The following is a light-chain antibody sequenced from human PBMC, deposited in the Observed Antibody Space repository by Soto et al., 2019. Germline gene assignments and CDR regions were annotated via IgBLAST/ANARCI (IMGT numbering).Light chain of an antibody. CDR3: TSSAGTKNMV. V-gene: IGLV2-8*01. Sequence: QSALTQPPSASGSPGQSVTISCTGTSSDVGGDYNYVSWYQRHPGKAPKLIIYEVSKRPSGVPDRFSGSKSGNTASLSVSGLQAEDEAYYYCTSSAGTKNMVFGGGTKLTVL. CDR2: EVS. CDR1: SSDVGGDYNY. J-gene: IGLJ2*01.